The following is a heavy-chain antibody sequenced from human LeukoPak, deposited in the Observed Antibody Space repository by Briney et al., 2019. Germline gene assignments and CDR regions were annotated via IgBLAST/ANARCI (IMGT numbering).Heavy chain of an antibody. J-gene: IGHJ4*02. Sequence: GGSLRLSCATSGFTFCSSWVRWVPQAPGKGLECVANIKEDGREKYYVDTVKGRFTISRDNAKNSLYLQMSSLRAEDTAVYYCARGGRPDYWGQGTLVTVSS. D-gene: IGHD3-10*01. V-gene: IGHV3-7*01. CDR1: GFTFCSSW. CDR3: ARGGRPDY. CDR2: IKEDGREK.